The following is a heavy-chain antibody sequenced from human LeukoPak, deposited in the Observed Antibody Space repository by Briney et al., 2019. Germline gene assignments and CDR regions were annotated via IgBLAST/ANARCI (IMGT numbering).Heavy chain of an antibody. D-gene: IGHD3-3*01. Sequence: SETLSLTCAVYGGSFSGYYWSWIRQPPGKGLEWIGEINHSGSTNYNPCLKSRVTISVDTSKNQFSLQLSSVTAAETAVYYCAGGARPYDFPHRAFDYWGEGTLVTVSS. V-gene: IGHV4-34*01. J-gene: IGHJ4*02. CDR3: AGGARPYDFPHRAFDY. CDR1: GGSFSGYY. CDR2: INHSGST.